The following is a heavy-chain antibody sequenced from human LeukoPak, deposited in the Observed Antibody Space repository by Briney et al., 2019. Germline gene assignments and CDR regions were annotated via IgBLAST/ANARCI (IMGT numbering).Heavy chain of an antibody. Sequence: GGPQRLSFGASVLILSRYGMEWARHSPGKGLEGVPFIRYDGSNKYYADSVKGRFTLHRDNYKHTLYLQVSSQRVNDRAVYDCSKVAFGQNSGWF. CDR3: SKVAFGQNSGWF. CDR1: VLILSRYG. CDR2: IRYDGSNK. J-gene: IGHJ5*01. D-gene: IGHD6-19*01. V-gene: IGHV3-30*02.